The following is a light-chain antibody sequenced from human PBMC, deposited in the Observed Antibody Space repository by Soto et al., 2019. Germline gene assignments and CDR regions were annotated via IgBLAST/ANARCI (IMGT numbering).Light chain of an antibody. Sequence: IQMTQSPSTLSASVGDRVTITCRASQSISSWLAWYQQKPGKAPKLLIYDASGLESGVPSRFSGSGSGTEFTLTISSLQPDDFAIYYCQQYNGYSRTFGQGTKVDIK. J-gene: IGKJ1*01. CDR1: QSISSW. V-gene: IGKV1-5*01. CDR2: DAS. CDR3: QQYNGYSRT.